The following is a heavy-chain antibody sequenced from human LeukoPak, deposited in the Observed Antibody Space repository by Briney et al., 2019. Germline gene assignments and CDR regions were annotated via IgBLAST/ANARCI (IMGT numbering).Heavy chain of an antibody. V-gene: IGHV3-30*19. Sequence: GGSLRLSCAASGFTFRAYGMHWARQAPGKGLEWVAYLQYDGSNKQYADSVKGRFSISRDNSKNILYLQMNSLRAEDTAVYYCAREFYSSPTFDYWGQGTLVTVSS. J-gene: IGHJ4*02. CDR3: AREFYSSPTFDY. CDR2: LQYDGSNK. D-gene: IGHD4-11*01. CDR1: GFTFRAYG.